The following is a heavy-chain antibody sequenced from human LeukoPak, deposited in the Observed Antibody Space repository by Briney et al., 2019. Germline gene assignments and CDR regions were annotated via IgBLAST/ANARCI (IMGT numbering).Heavy chain of an antibody. Sequence: SETLSLTCAVYGGSFSGYYWSWIRQPPGKGLEWIGEINHSGSTNYNPSLKSRVTISVDTSKNQFSLKLSSVTAADTATYFCSRESGPFCPFGYWGQGTLVIVSS. CDR3: SRESGPFCPFGY. D-gene: IGHD1-26*01. J-gene: IGHJ4*02. V-gene: IGHV4-34*01. CDR1: GGSFSGYY. CDR2: INHSGST.